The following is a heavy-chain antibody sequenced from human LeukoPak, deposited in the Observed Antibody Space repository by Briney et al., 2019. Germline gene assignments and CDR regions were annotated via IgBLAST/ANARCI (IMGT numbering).Heavy chain of an antibody. D-gene: IGHD3-10*01. J-gene: IGHJ5*02. Sequence: PSETLSLTCAVYGGSFSGYYWSWIRQPPGKGVEWIGEINHSGSTNYNPSLKSRVTISVDASKNEFSQKLSCVTAADAAVYYCTRRVLTMLRGATNWFDPWGQGTLVTVSS. CDR1: GGSFSGYY. CDR3: TRRVLTMLRGATNWFDP. V-gene: IGHV4-34*01. CDR2: INHSGST.